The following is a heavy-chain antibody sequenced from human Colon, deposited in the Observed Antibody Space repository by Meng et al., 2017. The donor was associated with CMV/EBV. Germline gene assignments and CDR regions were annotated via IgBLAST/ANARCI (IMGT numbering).Heavy chain of an antibody. CDR1: GNSISSNNYF. J-gene: IGHJ6*02. D-gene: IGHD3-3*01. CDR2: IKQDGSEK. V-gene: IGHV3-7*01. CDR3: AREWRYYDFWSGLDLLYGMDV. Sequence: GGSLRLSCNVSGNSISSNNYFWNWIRQPPGKGLEWVANIKQDGSEKYYVDSVKGRFTISRDNAKNSLYLQMNSLRAEDTAVYYCAREWRYYDFWSGLDLLYGMDVWGQGTTVTVSS.